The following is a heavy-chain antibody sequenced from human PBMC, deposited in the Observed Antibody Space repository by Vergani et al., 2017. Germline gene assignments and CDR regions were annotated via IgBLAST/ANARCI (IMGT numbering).Heavy chain of an antibody. CDR1: GASINNDFYY. CDR3: ARVWGYCSSTSCYQYYFDY. D-gene: IGHD2-2*01. Sequence: QVQLQESGPGLVKPSQTLSLTCTVSGASINNDFYYWHWIRQPAGKGLEWIGRIYVSGITDYNSSLQSRVSMSVDTSKNQFSLTLTSVTAADTAVYYCARVWGYCSSTSCYQYYFDYWGQGTLVTVSS. V-gene: IGHV4-61*02. J-gene: IGHJ4*02. CDR2: IYVSGIT.